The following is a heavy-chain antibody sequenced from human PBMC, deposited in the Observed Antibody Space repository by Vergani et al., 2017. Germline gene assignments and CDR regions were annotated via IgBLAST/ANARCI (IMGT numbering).Heavy chain of an antibody. V-gene: IGHV4-34*01. CDR3: ARLARLRYCSGGSCYYYYGMDV. CDR2: INHSGST. Sequence: QVQLQQWGAGLLKPSETLSLTCAVYGGSFSGYYWSWIRQPPGKGLEWIREINHSGSTNYNPSLKSRVTISVDTSKNQFSLKLSSVTAADTAVYYCARLARLRYCSGGSCYYYYGMDVWGQGTTVTVSS. D-gene: IGHD2-15*01. J-gene: IGHJ6*02. CDR1: GGSFSGYY.